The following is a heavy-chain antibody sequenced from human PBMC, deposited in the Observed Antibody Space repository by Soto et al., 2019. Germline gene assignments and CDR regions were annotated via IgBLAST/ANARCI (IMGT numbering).Heavy chain of an antibody. D-gene: IGHD6-13*01. J-gene: IGHJ6*02. Sequence: PSETLSLTCAVYGGSFSGYYWSWIRQPPGKVLEWIGEINHSGSTNYNPSLKSRVTISVDTSKNQFSLKLSSVTAADTAVYYCARAIRGGGYSSSWALYYYYGMDVWGQGTTVTVSS. V-gene: IGHV4-34*01. CDR1: GGSFSGYY. CDR2: INHSGST. CDR3: ARAIRGGGYSSSWALYYYYGMDV.